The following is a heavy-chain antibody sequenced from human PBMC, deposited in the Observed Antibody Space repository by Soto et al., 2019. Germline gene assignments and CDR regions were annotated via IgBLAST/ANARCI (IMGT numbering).Heavy chain of an antibody. CDR3: AKDFVVVPAATTDWFDP. CDR1: GFTFSSNA. V-gene: IGHV3-23*01. CDR2: ISGSGDTK. Sequence: GGSLRLSCAASGFTFSSNAMSWVRQAPGKGLEWVSAISGSGDTKYYADSVQGRFTISRDNSKSTLYLQMSSLRADDAAVYYCAKDFVVVPAATTDWFDPWGQGTLVTVSS. D-gene: IGHD2-2*01. J-gene: IGHJ5*02.